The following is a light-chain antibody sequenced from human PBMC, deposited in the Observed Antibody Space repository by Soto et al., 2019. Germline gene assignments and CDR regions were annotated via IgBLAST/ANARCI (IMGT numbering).Light chain of an antibody. Sequence: NFMLTQPHSVSESRGKTVTISCTRSSGSIASNYVQWYQQRPGSAPTPVIYEDSQRPSGVPDRFSGSIDSSSNSASLTISRLKTEDEADYYCQSFDISNVVFGGGTKVTVL. CDR3: QSFDISNVV. CDR1: SGSIASNY. CDR2: EDS. J-gene: IGLJ2*01. V-gene: IGLV6-57*04.